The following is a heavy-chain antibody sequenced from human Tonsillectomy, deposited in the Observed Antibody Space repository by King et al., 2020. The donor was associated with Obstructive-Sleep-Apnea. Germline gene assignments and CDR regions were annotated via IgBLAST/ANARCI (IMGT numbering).Heavy chain of an antibody. V-gene: IGHV4-59*01. CDR1: GGSISSYS. D-gene: IGHD4-23*01. CDR2: FDNTGST. Sequence: VQLQESGPGLVKPSETLSLTCTVSGGSISSYSWTWIRQPPGKGLEWSGYFDNTGSTNYNPSLKSRVTISIDTSKNQFSLKLSSVTAADTAVYYCARVWSTVVTNDAFDIWGQGTMVTVSP. CDR3: ARVWSTVVTNDAFDI. J-gene: IGHJ3*02.